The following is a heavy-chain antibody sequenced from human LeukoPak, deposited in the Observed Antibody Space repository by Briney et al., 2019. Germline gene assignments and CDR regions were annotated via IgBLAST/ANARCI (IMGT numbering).Heavy chain of an antibody. CDR2: IKHDGSEK. J-gene: IGHJ4*02. CDR3: ARGGSTGGHHSY. D-gene: IGHD4-17*01. CDR1: GFTFSDYW. V-gene: IGHV3-7*01. Sequence: GGSLRLSCAASGFTFSDYWMTWVRQAPGKGLEWVANIKHDGSEKYYVDSVKGRFTISRDNAKNSLYLQMTSLRADDTAIYYCARGGSTGGHHSYWGQGTLVTVSS.